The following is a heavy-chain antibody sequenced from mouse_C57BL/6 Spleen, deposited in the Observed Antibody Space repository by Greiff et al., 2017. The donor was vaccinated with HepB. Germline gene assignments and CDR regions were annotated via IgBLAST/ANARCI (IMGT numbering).Heavy chain of an antibody. V-gene: IGHV1-5*01. CDR3: TRGAYGRGGDDDDFDY. J-gene: IGHJ2*01. CDR1: GYTFTSYW. Sequence: VQLQQSGTVLARPGASVKMSCKTSGYTFTSYWMHWVKQRPGQGLEWIGGIYPGNSDTSYNQKFKGKAKLTAVTSASTAYMELSRLTTEDSAVYYCTRGAYGRGGDDDDFDYWGQGTTLTVSS. D-gene: IGHD6-5*01. CDR2: IYPGNSDT.